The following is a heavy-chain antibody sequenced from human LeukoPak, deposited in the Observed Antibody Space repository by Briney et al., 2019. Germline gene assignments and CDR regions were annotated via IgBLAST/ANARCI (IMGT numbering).Heavy chain of an antibody. CDR2: MYYSGST. D-gene: IGHD5-12*01. CDR3: ARHSRGYDSEFGF. CDR1: GDSIITYY. V-gene: IGHV4-59*08. Sequence: SETLSLTCTVSGDSIITYYWSWIRQPTGKGLEWIGYMYYSGSTNYNPSLKSRVTISVDKSRNQFSLTLSSVTAADTAVYYCARHSRGYDSEFGFWGQGTLVTVSS. J-gene: IGHJ4*02.